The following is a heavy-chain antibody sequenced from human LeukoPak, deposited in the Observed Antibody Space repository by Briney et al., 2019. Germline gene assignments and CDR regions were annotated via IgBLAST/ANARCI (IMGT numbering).Heavy chain of an antibody. CDR1: GGSLSGYY. J-gene: IGHJ6*03. CDR2: IYNSVYL. V-gene: IGHV4-59*01. CDR3: ATSGGTSDYYYYMDV. D-gene: IGHD2-15*01. Sequence: SETLSLTCAVYGGSLSGYYWTWVRQPPGKGLEWIGYIYNSVYLNYSPSLKSRVTISVDTSRNHFSLKLSSVPAADTAVYYCATSGGTSDYYYYMDVWGKGTTVTVSS.